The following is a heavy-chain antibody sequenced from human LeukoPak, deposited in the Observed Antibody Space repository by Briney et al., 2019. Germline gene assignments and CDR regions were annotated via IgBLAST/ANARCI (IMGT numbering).Heavy chain of an antibody. Sequence: SETLSLTCTVSGGSISSYYWSWIRQPPGKGLEWIGYIYYGGSTNYNPSLKSRVTISVDTSKNQFSLKLSSVTAADTAVYYCARCSSTSCYYVYWGQGTLVTVSS. J-gene: IGHJ4*02. CDR3: ARCSSTSCYYVY. D-gene: IGHD2-2*01. V-gene: IGHV4-59*01. CDR1: GGSISSYY. CDR2: IYYGGST.